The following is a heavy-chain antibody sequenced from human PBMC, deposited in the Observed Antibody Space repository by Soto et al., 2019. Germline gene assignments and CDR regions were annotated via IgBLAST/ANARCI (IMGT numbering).Heavy chain of an antibody. D-gene: IGHD6-6*01. CDR3: ARIWGSTSGYYYFGMDV. CDR2: ISDSDGRT. V-gene: IGHV3-23*01. Sequence: EVQLLESGGGLVQPGGSLRLSCAASGFTFGTYAMGWIRQAPGKGMGWVLAISDSDGRTYHADSVKGRFTISIDNFKNTLYLQMNRLRAEDTAVYYCARIWGSTSGYYYFGMDVWGQGTTVTVSS. J-gene: IGHJ6*02. CDR1: GFTFGTYA.